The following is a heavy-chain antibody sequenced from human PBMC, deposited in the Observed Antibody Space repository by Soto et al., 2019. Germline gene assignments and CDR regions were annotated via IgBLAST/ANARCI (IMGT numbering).Heavy chain of an antibody. Sequence: ASVKVSCKASGYTFTGYYMHWVRQAPGKGLEWMGGFDPEDGETIYAQKFQGRVTMTEDTSTDTAYMELSSLRSEDTAVYYCATAGGYYRYYYGMDVWGQGTTVTVSS. CDR1: GYTFTGYY. CDR2: FDPEDGET. J-gene: IGHJ6*02. V-gene: IGHV1-24*01. D-gene: IGHD3-3*01. CDR3: ATAGGYYRYYYGMDV.